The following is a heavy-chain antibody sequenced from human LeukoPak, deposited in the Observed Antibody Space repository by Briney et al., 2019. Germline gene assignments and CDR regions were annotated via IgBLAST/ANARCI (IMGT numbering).Heavy chain of an antibody. V-gene: IGHV3-21*01. J-gene: IGHJ4*02. CDR3: ARDAKGIAVAGTPSEY. Sequence: PGGSLRLSCAASGFTFSSYSMNWVRQAPGKGLEWVSSISSSSSYIYYADSVKGRFTISRDNAKNSLYLQMNSLRAEDTAVYYCARDAKGIAVAGTPSEYWGQGTLVTVSS. D-gene: IGHD6-19*01. CDR1: GFTFSSYS. CDR2: ISSSSSYI.